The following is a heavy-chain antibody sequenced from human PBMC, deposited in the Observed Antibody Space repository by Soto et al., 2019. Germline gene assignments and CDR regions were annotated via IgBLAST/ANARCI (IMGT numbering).Heavy chain of an antibody. CDR3: ARLNRDIVVGHDAFDI. Sequence: SETLSLTCTVSGGSISSGGNYWSWIRQHPGKGLEWIGYIYCSGSTYYNPSLKSRVTISVDTSKNQFSLKLSFVTSADTAVYYCARLNRDIVVGHDAFDIWGQGTMVTVS. J-gene: IGHJ3*02. D-gene: IGHD2-15*01. CDR2: IYCSGST. CDR1: GGSISSGGNY. V-gene: IGHV4-31*03.